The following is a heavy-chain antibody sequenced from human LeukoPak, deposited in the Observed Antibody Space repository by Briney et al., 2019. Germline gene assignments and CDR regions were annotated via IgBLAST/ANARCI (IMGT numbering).Heavy chain of an antibody. Sequence: GGSLRLSCAVSGFTFSSYAMSWVRQAPGKGLEGVSAISGSGGSTYYADSVKGRFTISRDNSKNTLYLQMNSLRAEDTAVYYCAKGDIVVVPADPLGWFDPWGQGTLVTVSS. D-gene: IGHD2-2*01. V-gene: IGHV3-23*01. CDR1: GFTFSSYA. CDR3: AKGDIVVVPADPLGWFDP. J-gene: IGHJ5*02. CDR2: ISGSGGST.